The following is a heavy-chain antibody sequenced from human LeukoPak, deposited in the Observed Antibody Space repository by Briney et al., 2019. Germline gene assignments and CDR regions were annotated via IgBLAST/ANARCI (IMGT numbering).Heavy chain of an antibody. CDR3: TRATMVRGVITKQFDY. CDR1: GFTFSGSA. Sequence: PGGSLRLSCAASGFTFSGSAMHCVRRASGKGLEWVGRIRSKANSYATAYAASVKGRFTISRDDSKNTAYLQMNSLKTEDTAVYCCTRATMVRGVITKQFDYWGQGTLVTVSS. V-gene: IGHV3-73*01. D-gene: IGHD3-10*01. CDR2: IRSKANSYAT. J-gene: IGHJ4*02.